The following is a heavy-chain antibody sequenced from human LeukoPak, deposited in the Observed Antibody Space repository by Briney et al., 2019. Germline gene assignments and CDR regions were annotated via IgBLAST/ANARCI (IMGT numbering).Heavy chain of an antibody. D-gene: IGHD3-10*01. CDR2: IKQDGSEK. CDR1: GFTFSSYW. V-gene: IGHV3-7*01. Sequence: PGGSLRLSCAASGFTFSSYWMSWVRQAPGKGLEWVANIKQDGSEKYYVDSVKGRFTISRDNAKNSLYLQMNSLRAEDTAVYYCARGGSGSYFGIFDSWGQGTLVTVSS. J-gene: IGHJ4*02. CDR3: ARGGSGSYFGIFDS.